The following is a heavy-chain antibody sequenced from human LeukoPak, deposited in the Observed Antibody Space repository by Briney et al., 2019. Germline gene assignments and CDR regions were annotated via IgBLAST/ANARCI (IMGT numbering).Heavy chain of an antibody. CDR1: GGPISSSNW. CDR3: ARANYENGVITMIDPYYFDY. D-gene: IGHD3-22*01. J-gene: IGHJ4*02. CDR2: IYHSGST. Sequence: SETLSLTCAVSGGPISSSNWWSWVRQPPGKGLEWIGEIYHSGSTNYNPSLKSRVTISVDKSKNQFSLKLSSVTAADTAVYYCARANYENGVITMIDPYYFDYWGQGTLVTVSS. V-gene: IGHV4-4*02.